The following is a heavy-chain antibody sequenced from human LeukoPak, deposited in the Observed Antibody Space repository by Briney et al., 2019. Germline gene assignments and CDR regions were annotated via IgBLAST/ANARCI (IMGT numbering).Heavy chain of an antibody. D-gene: IGHD3-10*01. CDR2: IYTSGST. Sequence: PSETLSLTCTVSGGSISSGSYYWRWIRQPAGKGLEWIGRIYTSGSTNYNPSLKSRVTISVDTSKNQFSLKLSSVTAADTAVYYCARDYYGSGSFDYWGQGTLVTVSS. V-gene: IGHV4-61*02. CDR1: GGSISSGSYY. J-gene: IGHJ4*02. CDR3: ARDYYGSGSFDY.